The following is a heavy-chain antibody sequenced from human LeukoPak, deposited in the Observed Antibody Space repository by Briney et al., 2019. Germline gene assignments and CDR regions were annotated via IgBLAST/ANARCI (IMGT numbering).Heavy chain of an antibody. V-gene: IGHV4-39*07. CDR2: IYYSGST. CDR1: GGSISSSSYY. J-gene: IGHJ4*02. Sequence: PSETLSLTCTVSGGSISSSSYYWGWIRQPPGKGLEWIGSIYYSGSTYYNPSLKSRVTISVDTSKNQFSLKLSSVTAADTAVYYCAREPDGPRRYFDYWGQGTLVTVSS. CDR3: AREPDGPRRYFDY.